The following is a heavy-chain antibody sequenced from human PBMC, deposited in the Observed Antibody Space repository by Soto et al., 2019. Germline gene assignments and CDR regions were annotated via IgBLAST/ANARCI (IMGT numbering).Heavy chain of an antibody. CDR1: GYTLNTCY. J-gene: IGHJ4*02. CDR2: IHPSGGGS. Sequence: QVQLVQSGAEVKKLGASVRVSCKPSGYTLNTCYMHWVRQAPGQGLEWMGIIHPSGGGSTYAQKFLGRVTMTRDTSTSTVFMELSSLRSADTAVYYCARGGHIAVVTASFDYWGQGTLVTVSS. CDR3: ARGGHIAVVTASFDY. V-gene: IGHV1-46*02. D-gene: IGHD2-21*02.